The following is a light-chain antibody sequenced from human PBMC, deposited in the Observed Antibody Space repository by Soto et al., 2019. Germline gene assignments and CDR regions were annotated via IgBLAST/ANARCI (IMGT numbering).Light chain of an antibody. CDR2: DVS. J-gene: IGLJ2*01. V-gene: IGLV2-14*03. CDR3: CSYTGSSTLV. Sequence: QSALTQPASVSGSPGQSITISCTGTNSDIGGYKYVSWYQQHPGKAPNLMIFDVSNRPSGVSNRFSGSKSGNTASLIISGLQVEDEADYYCCSYTGSSTLVFGGGTKLTVL. CDR1: NSDIGGYKY.